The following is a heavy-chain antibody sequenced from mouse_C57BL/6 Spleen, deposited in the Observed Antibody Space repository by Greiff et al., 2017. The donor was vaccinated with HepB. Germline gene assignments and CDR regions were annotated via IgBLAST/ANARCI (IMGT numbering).Heavy chain of an antibody. V-gene: IGHV5-17*01. D-gene: IGHD1-1*01. J-gene: IGHJ2*01. Sequence: EVHLVESGGGLVKPGGSLKLSCAASGFTFSDYGMYWVRQAPEKGLEWVAYISSGSSTIYYADTVKGRFTISRDNAKNTLFLQMTSLRSEDTAMYYCARYYGSSYPYYFDYWGQGTTLTVSS. CDR2: ISSGSSTI. CDR3: ARYYGSSYPYYFDY. CDR1: GFTFSDYG.